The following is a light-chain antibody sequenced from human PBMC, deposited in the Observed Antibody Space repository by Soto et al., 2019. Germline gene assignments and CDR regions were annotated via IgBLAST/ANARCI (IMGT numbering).Light chain of an antibody. V-gene: IGKV3-15*01. Sequence: EIVLTQSPATLSLSPGERATLSCRASRSVSSNLAWYQQKPGQAPRLLIYGASTRATGIPARFSGSGSGREFTLTISSRLSQEYAAYYFQHYSSCSLWTFGRGTKVDIK. CDR3: QHYSSCSLWT. CDR2: GAS. J-gene: IGKJ1*01. CDR1: RSVSSN.